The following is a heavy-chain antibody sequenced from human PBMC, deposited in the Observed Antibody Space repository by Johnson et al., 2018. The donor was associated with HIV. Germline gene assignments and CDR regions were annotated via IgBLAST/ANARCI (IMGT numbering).Heavy chain of an antibody. Sequence: VQLVESGGGVVQPGKPLRLSCAASGFTFSYYAMHWVRQVPGKGLVWVSRINNDGSSTSYADSVKGRFTISRDNAKKTLYLQMNSLRAEDTAVYYCATPQEGYSAFDIWGQGTMVTVSS. J-gene: IGHJ3*02. CDR2: INNDGSST. V-gene: IGHV3-74*02. D-gene: IGHD2-15*01. CDR1: GFTFSYYA. CDR3: ATPQEGYSAFDI.